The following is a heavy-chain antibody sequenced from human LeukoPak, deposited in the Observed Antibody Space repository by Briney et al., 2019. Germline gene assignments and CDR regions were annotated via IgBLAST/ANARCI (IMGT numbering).Heavy chain of an antibody. V-gene: IGHV3-21*04. CDR2: ISSSSSYI. D-gene: IGHD6-13*01. Sequence: PGGSLRLSCAASGFTSSSYSMNWVRQAPGKGLEWVSSISSSSSYIYYADSVKGRFTISRDNAKNSLYLQMNSLRAEDTAVYYCAKDLGNRGAGTRRSFDYWGQGTLVTVSS. CDR1: GFTSSSYS. CDR3: AKDLGNRGAGTRRSFDY. J-gene: IGHJ4*02.